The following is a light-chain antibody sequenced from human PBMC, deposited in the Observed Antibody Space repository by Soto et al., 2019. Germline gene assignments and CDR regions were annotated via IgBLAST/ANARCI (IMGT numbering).Light chain of an antibody. CDR2: AAS. CDR1: QGISSY. V-gene: IGKV1-9*01. J-gene: IGKJ1*01. CDR3: QQLNSYPWT. Sequence: IHLTQSPSSLSASVGDRVTITFLASQGISSYLAWYQQKPGKAPKLLIYAASTLQSGVPSRFSGSGSGTDFTLTISSLQPEDFATYSCQQLNSYPWTFGQGTKVDIK.